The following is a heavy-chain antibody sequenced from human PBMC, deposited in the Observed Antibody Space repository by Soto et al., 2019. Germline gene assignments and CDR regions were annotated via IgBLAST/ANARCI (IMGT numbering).Heavy chain of an antibody. D-gene: IGHD3-9*01. J-gene: IGHJ5*02. CDR1: GASISSAVYF. V-gene: IGHV4-30-4*01. CDR3: ARQRTVYFARPGDWLDP. CDR2: IYYSGNI. Sequence: SETLSLTCTFSGASISSAVYFWTWIRQPPGQGLAWIGYIYYSGNIFYNPSLESRVTISVDTSKNQFSLKLTSVTAADTAVYYCARQRTVYFARPGDWLDPWGQGTLVTVSS.